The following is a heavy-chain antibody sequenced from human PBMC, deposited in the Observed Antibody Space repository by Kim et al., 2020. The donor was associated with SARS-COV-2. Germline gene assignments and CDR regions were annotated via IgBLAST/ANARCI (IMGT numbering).Heavy chain of an antibody. CDR1: GGSISSSSYY. CDR2: IYYSGST. Sequence: SETLSLTCTVSGGSISSSSYYWGWIRQPPGKGLEWIGSIYYSGSTYYNPSLKSRVTISVDTSKNQFSLKLRSVTAADTAVYFCARDEGIRYFDLLGPTRYYYGMDVGGQGTTVTVSS. D-gene: IGHD3-9*01. J-gene: IGHJ6*02. V-gene: IGHV4-39*07. CDR3: ARDEGIRYFDLLGPTRYYYGMDV.